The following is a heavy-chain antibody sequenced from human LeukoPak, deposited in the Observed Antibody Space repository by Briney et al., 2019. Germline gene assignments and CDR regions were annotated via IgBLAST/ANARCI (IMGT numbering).Heavy chain of an antibody. J-gene: IGHJ4*02. CDR3: ARALAI. V-gene: IGHV3-48*03. D-gene: IGHD2-21*01. Sequence: PGGSLRLSCAASGFTFSTYEMNWVRQAPGKGLEWVSYISFSGSNIYYADSVKGRFTISRDNAKNSLYLQMNSLRVEDTAVYYCARALAIWGQGTLVTVSS. CDR1: GFTFSTYE. CDR2: ISFSGSNI.